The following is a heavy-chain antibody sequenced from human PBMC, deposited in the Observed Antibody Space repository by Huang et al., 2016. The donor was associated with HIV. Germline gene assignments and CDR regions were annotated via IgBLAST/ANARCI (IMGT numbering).Heavy chain of an antibody. V-gene: IGHV4-39*01. J-gene: IGHJ3*02. CDR1: GGSITSNSYY. CDR3: ARHFSYYDSSGYTPWDAFDI. Sequence: QLQLQGSGPGLVKPSETLSLTCTVSGGSITSNSYYWGWLRRPPGKGLEWVGSNYYSGSADYHPYRKSRVTVSVDTSKNEFSLKLSSVTAADTAVYYCARHFSYYDSSGYTPWDAFDIWGQGTMVTVSS. CDR2: NYYSGSA. D-gene: IGHD3-22*01.